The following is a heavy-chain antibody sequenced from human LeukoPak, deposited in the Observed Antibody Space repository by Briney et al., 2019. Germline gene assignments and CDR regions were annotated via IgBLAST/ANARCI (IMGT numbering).Heavy chain of an antibody. J-gene: IGHJ4*02. V-gene: IGHV3-21*01. CDR3: ARDIVATGTDF. Sequence: GGSLRLSCAASGFTFSSYSMYWVRQAPGKGLEWVSSISGSGYYIFYADSVKGRFTISRDNAKNSLYLEMSNLRADDTAMYYCARDIVATGTDFWGQGTLVTVSS. CDR1: GFTFSSYS. D-gene: IGHD5-12*01. CDR2: ISGSGYYI.